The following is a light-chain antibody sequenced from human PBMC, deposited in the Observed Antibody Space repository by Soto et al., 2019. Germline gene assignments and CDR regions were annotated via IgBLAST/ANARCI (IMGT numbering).Light chain of an antibody. CDR2: GAS. V-gene: IGKV3-15*01. CDR3: QQYNNWPPQYT. CDR1: QSVSSN. J-gene: IGKJ2*01. Sequence: EIVMTQSPATLSVSPGERATLSCRASQSVSSNLAWYQQKPGQAPRLLIYGASTRATGIPARFSGSGSGTELTLAISSLQSEDFAVYHCQQYNNWPPQYTFGQGTKLEIK.